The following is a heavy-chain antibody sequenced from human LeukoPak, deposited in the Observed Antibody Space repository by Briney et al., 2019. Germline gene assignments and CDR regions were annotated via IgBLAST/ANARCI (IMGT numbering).Heavy chain of an antibody. V-gene: IGHV3-23*01. J-gene: IGHJ4*02. CDR3: AKVSYDILTGYPSIYYFDY. D-gene: IGHD3-9*01. CDR2: ISGSGGST. CDR1: GFTFSSYA. Sequence: PGGSLRLSCAASGFTFSSYAMSWVRQAPGKGLEWVSAISGSGGSTYYADSVKGRFTISRDNSKNTLYLQMNSLRAEDTAVYYCAKVSYDILTGYPSIYYFDYWGQGTLVTVSS.